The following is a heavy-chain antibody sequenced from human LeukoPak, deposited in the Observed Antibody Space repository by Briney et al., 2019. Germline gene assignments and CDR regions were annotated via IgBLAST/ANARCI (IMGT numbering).Heavy chain of an antibody. J-gene: IGHJ4*02. CDR1: EFTFSSYW. D-gene: IGHD1-26*01. CDR2: IKYDGSDK. CDR3: AKAESGSYYFDY. Sequence: GGSLRLSCAASEFTFSSYWMTWVRQAPGKGLEWVANIKYDGSDKYYMDSVKGRFTISRDNAKNSLYLQMNSLRAEDTAVYYCAKAESGSYYFDYWGQGTLVTVSS. V-gene: IGHV3-7*03.